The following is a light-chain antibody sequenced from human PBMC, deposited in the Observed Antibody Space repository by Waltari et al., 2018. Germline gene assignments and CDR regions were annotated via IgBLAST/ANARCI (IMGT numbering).Light chain of an antibody. CDR2: KDR. V-gene: IGLV3-25*03. Sequence: SYELTQPPSVSVSPGQPARIPCSGDALPKQYGYWYQQKSGQAPVLLIYKDRERPSGTPERFSCASSGTTVTFTIRGVQAEDEAYYYCQSAGSSVTSVLFGGGTKLTVL. CDR3: QSAGSSVTSVL. CDR1: ALPKQY. J-gene: IGLJ2*01.